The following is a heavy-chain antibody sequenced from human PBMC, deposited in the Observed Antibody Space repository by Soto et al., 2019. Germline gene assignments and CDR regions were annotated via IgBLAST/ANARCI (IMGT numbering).Heavy chain of an antibody. V-gene: IGHV3-7*01. CDR1: GFTFSHCW. Sequence: EEHLGESGGGLVQPGGSLRLSCATSGFTFSHCWMSWVRQAPGKGLEWVANINQDGREQCYVDSVKGIFTVSRDNDKNSLYLEMNNLRDAETAIYYCTLDEMGRYSCSGNSYRRDYWGQGTLVTVSS. D-gene: IGHD3-3*01. CDR3: TLDEMGRYSCSGNSYRRDY. J-gene: IGHJ4*02. CDR2: INQDGREQ.